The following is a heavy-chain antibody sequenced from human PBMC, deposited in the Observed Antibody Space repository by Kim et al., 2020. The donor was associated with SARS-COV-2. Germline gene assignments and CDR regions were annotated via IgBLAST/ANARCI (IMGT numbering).Heavy chain of an antibody. CDR2: IYYSGST. V-gene: IGHV4-39*01. D-gene: IGHD4-17*01. CDR1: GGSISSSSYY. Sequence: SETLSLTCTVSGGSISSSSYYWGWIRQPPGKGLEWIGSIYYSGSTYYNPSLKSRVTISVDTSKNQFSLKLSSVTAADTAVYYCARHGLADYGDYAPSTGFEYFQHWGQGTLVTVSS. CDR3: ARHGLADYGDYAPSTGFEYFQH. J-gene: IGHJ1*01.